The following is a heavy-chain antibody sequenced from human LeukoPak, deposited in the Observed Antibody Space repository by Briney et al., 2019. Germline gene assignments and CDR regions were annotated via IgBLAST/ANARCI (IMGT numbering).Heavy chain of an antibody. Sequence: SETLSLTCTVSGGSISSYYWSWIRQPPGKGLEWIGYIYYSGSTNYNPSLKSRVTISVDTSKNQFSLKLSSVTAADTAVYYCAREALLGYCSSTSCYNAFDIWGQGTMVTVSS. V-gene: IGHV4-59*01. J-gene: IGHJ3*02. CDR1: GGSISSYY. D-gene: IGHD2-2*02. CDR3: AREALLGYCSSTSCYNAFDI. CDR2: IYYSGST.